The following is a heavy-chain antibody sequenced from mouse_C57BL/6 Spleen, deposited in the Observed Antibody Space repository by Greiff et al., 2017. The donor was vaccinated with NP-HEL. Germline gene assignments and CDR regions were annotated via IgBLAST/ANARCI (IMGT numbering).Heavy chain of an antibody. D-gene: IGHD4-1*01. Sequence: EVQLQQSGTVLARPGASVKMSCKTSGYTFTSYWMHWVKQRPGQGLEWIGAIYPGNSDTSYNQKFKGKAKLTAVTSASTAYMELSSLTNEDSAVYYCTCTVNWDVWFAYWGQGTLVTVSA. CDR1: GYTFTSYW. CDR3: TCTVNWDVWFAY. V-gene: IGHV1-5*01. CDR2: IYPGNSDT. J-gene: IGHJ3*01.